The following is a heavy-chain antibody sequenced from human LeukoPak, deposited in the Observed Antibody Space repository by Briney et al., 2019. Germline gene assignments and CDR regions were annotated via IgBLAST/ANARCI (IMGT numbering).Heavy chain of an antibody. V-gene: IGHV3-23*01. D-gene: IGHD3-22*01. CDR2: ISGSGGST. CDR1: GFTFSIHA. CDR3: AKDYYDSRNYFDY. J-gene: IGHJ4*02. Sequence: GGSLRLSCAASGFTFSIHAMSWVRQAPGKGLEWVPTISGSGGSTNYADSVKGRFTISRDNSKNTLYLQMNSLRAEDTAVYYCAKDYYDSRNYFDYWGQGTLVTVSS.